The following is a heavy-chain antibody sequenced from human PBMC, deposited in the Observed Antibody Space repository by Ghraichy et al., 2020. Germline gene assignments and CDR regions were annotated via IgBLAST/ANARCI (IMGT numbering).Heavy chain of an antibody. D-gene: IGHD3-10*01. CDR3: ARVGTTMAYAMDV. Sequence: ESLNISCAASGFTVSSNYMSWVRQAPGKGLEWVSDIYSGGNTYYADSVKGRFIISRDNSKNTQYLQMNSLRAEDTAVYYCARVGTTMAYAMDVWGQGTTVTVSS. CDR2: IYSGGNT. J-gene: IGHJ6*02. V-gene: IGHV3-53*01. CDR1: GFTVSSNY.